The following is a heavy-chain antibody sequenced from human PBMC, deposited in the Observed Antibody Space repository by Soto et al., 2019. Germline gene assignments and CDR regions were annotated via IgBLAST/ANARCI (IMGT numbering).Heavy chain of an antibody. CDR2: ISSSGTGI. J-gene: IGHJ3*02. Sequence: LRLSCAASGFTFSDYYMTWIRQAPGKGLEWVSYISSSGTGIYYPDSVKGRFTISRDNAKKSLYLQMSSLRAEDTAVYYCARAYSDAFDIWGQGTMVPVSS. V-gene: IGHV3-11*01. CDR3: ARAYSDAFDI. D-gene: IGHD2-15*01. CDR1: GFTFSDYY.